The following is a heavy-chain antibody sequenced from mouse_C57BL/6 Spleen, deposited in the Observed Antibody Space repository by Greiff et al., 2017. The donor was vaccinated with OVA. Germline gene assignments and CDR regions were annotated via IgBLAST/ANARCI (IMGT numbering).Heavy chain of an antibody. J-gene: IGHJ3*01. V-gene: IGHV1-55*01. Sequence: QVQLQQPGAELVKPGASVKLSCKASGYTFTSYWITWVKQRPGQGLEWIGDIYPGSGSTNYNEKFKSKATLTVDTSSSTAYMQLSSLTSEDSAVYYCARFGDYDGGWFDDWGQGTLVTVSA. CDR2: IYPGSGST. CDR3: ARFGDYDGGWFDD. CDR1: GYTFTSYW. D-gene: IGHD2-4*01.